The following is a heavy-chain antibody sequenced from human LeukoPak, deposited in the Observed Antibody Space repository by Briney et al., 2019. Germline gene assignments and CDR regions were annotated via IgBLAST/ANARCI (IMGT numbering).Heavy chain of an antibody. CDR2: ISGSGGST. CDR3: AKGVSYYGSGSYYQADY. V-gene: IGHV3-23*01. CDR1: GFTFSSYA. D-gene: IGHD3-10*01. Sequence: GGSLRLPCAASGFTFSSYAMSWVRQAPGKGLEWVSAISGSGGSTYYADSVKGRFTISRDNSKNTLYLQMNSLRAEDTAVYYCAKGVSYYGSGSYYQADYWGQGTLVTVSS. J-gene: IGHJ4*02.